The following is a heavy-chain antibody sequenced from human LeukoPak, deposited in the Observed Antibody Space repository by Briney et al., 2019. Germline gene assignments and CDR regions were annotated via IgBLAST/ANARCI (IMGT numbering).Heavy chain of an antibody. D-gene: IGHD1-26*01. CDR1: GFTVNNNY. CDR3: ARVPTGSYSVDY. Sequence: GGSLRLSCVASGFTVNNNYMNWVRQGPGKGLEWVSVISSGGSTYYADSVTGRFTISRDNSKNTLYLQMNSLRAEDTAVYYCARVPTGSYSVDYWGQGTLVTVSS. J-gene: IGHJ4*02. CDR2: ISSGGST. V-gene: IGHV3-53*01.